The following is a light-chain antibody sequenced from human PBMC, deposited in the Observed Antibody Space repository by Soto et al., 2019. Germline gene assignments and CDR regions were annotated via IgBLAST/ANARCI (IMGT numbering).Light chain of an antibody. CDR2: DAS. V-gene: IGKV1-33*01. CDR3: QQFDQLPRT. CDR1: QDIRNN. Sequence: DIQMTQSPSSLSTSVGDSVAITCQASQDIRNNLNWYQQKQGKAPKPLIYDASNLETGVPSRFSGSGSGRDFTLTISSLQPEDVATYFCQQFDQLPRTFGHGTKLEIK. J-gene: IGKJ2*01.